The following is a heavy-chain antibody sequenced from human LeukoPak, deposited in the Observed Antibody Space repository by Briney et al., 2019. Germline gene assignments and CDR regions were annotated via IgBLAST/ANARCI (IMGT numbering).Heavy chain of an antibody. J-gene: IGHJ3*02. V-gene: IGHV4-34*01. CDR1: GGSFSGYY. CDR2: INHSGST. CDR3: ARERGPFDGFDI. Sequence: PETLSLTCAVYGGSFSGYYWSWIRQPPGKGLEWIGEINHSGSTNYNPSLKSRVTISVDTSKNQFSLKLSSVTAADTAVYYCARERGPFDGFDIWGQGTMVTVSS.